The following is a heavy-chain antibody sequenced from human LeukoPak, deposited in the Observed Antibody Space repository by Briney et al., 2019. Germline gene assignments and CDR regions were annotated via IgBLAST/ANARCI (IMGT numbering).Heavy chain of an antibody. CDR2: ISRGESNT. CDR1: GFTFKIYW. CDR3: ARAVIGTTSAAFDI. V-gene: IGHV3-74*01. Sequence: GGSLRLFCAASGFTFKIYWMHWVRQAPGKELVWGSHISRGESNTNCAHSVKGRYTISRDNAKNTLSLEMNSLRAEDTGVYYCARAVIGTTSAAFDIWGQGTMITVSS. D-gene: IGHD1-20*01. J-gene: IGHJ3*02.